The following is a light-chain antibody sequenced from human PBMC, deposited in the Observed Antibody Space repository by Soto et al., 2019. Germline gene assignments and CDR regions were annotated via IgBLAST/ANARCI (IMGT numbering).Light chain of an antibody. CDR3: QQYNKWPPYT. J-gene: IGKJ2*01. CDR1: QSVSSN. Sequence: EIVMTQSPANLSVSPGERATLSCRASQSVSSNLPWYQQKPGQGPRLLISGASTRAPSIPARFSGSGSGTDFTLTINSLQSADFAVYYCQQYNKWPPYTFGQGTKLEIK. CDR2: GAS. V-gene: IGKV3-15*01.